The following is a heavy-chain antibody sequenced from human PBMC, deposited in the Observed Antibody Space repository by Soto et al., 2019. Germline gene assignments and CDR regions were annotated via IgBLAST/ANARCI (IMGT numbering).Heavy chain of an antibody. CDR2: ISWNSGSI. V-gene: IGHV3-9*01. D-gene: IGHD2-15*01. Sequence: AGGSLRLSCAASGFTFDDYAMHWVRQAPGKGLEWVSGISWNSGSIGYADSVKGRFTISRDNAKNSLYLQMNSLRAEDTALYYCAKDIGGTVVTKQGNWFDPWGQGTLVTVSS. CDR3: AKDIGGTVVTKQGNWFDP. CDR1: GFTFDDYA. J-gene: IGHJ5*02.